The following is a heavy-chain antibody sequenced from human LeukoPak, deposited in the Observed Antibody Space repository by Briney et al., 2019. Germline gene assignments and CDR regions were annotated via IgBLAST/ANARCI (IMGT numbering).Heavy chain of an antibody. Sequence: GGSLRLSCIASGFPFTSYEINWVRQAPGKGLEWVSHISSSGSTIYYADSVKGRFTISRDNAKNSVFLQMNSLRVEDTAVYYCARVGDHDAFDIWGQGTMVTVSS. V-gene: IGHV3-48*03. CDR2: ISSSGSTI. CDR3: ARVGDHDAFDI. CDR1: GFPFTSYE. J-gene: IGHJ3*02.